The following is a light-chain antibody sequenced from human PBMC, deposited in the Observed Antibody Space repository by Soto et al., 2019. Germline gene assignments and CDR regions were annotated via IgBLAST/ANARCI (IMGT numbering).Light chain of an antibody. V-gene: IGLV1-51*01. Sequence: SVLTRPPSVSSAAGQKVASACCGSSANIGGNSVSWYQQLPGTAPKLLIYDDNKRPSGIPDRFSGSKSGTSATLGITGFQTGDDADYYCGSWDSSLSAYVFGTGTKVTVL. CDR1: SANIGGNS. CDR2: DDN. J-gene: IGLJ1*01. CDR3: GSWDSSLSAYV.